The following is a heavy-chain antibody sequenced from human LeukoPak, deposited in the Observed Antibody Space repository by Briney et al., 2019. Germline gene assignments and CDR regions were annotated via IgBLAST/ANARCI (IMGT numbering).Heavy chain of an antibody. V-gene: IGHV4-31*03. Sequence: PSETLSLTCTVSGGSISSGGYYWSWIRQHPGKGLEWIGYIYYSGSTYYNPSLKSRVTISVDTSKNQFSLKLSSVTAADTAVYYCARGVYSYGQELWFDPWGQGTLVTVSS. D-gene: IGHD5-18*01. J-gene: IGHJ5*02. CDR3: ARGVYSYGQELWFDP. CDR1: GGSISSGGYY. CDR2: IYYSGST.